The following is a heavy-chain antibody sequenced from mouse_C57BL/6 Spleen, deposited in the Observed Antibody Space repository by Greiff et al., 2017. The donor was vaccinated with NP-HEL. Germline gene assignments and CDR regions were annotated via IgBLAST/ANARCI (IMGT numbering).Heavy chain of an antibody. V-gene: IGHV5-9-1*02. CDR2: ISSGGDYI. D-gene: IGHD2-3*01. CDR1: GFTFSSYA. Sequence: EVHLVESGEGLVKPGGSLKLSCAASGFTFSSYAMSWVRQTPEKRLEWVAYISSGGDYIYYAAPVKGRFTISRDNARNTLYLQMSSLKSEDTAMDYCTRERGDYEGDCYAMDDGGQGKSVTVSS. J-gene: IGHJ4*01. CDR3: TRERGDYEGDCYAMDD.